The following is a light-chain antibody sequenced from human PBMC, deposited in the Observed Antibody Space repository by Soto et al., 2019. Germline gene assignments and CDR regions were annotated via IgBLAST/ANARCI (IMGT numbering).Light chain of an antibody. J-gene: IGKJ2*01. CDR3: QHYDGSPRT. V-gene: IGKV3-20*01. Sequence: ETVLTQSPGTVSLYPGERATLSCTTSQSVRSNYLAWYQQKPGQAPRLVVYGVFTRATGIPDRFSGSGCGTDFTLTISGLEPEDSAVYYCQHYDGSPRTFGQGTKLEI. CDR2: GVF. CDR1: QSVRSNY.